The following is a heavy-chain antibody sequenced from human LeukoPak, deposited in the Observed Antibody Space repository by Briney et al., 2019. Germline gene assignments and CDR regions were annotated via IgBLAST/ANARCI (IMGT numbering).Heavy chain of an antibody. V-gene: IGHV3-33*06. CDR2: IWYDGSNK. CDR3: AKDNGVGAFDY. Sequence: GRSLRLSXAASGFTFSSYGMHWVRQTPGKGLEWVAVIWYDGSNKYYADSVKGRFTISRDNSKNTLYLQMNSLRAEDTAVYYCAKDNGVGAFDYWGQGTLVTVSS. CDR1: GFTFSSYG. D-gene: IGHD1-26*01. J-gene: IGHJ4*02.